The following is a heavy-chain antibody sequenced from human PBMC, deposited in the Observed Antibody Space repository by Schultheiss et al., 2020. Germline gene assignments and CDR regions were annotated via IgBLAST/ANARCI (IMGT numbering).Heavy chain of an antibody. CDR2: VDYSGTT. CDR1: GGSISSSSYY. V-gene: IGHV4-39*07. Sequence: SETLSLTFTVSGGSISSSSYYWGWIRQHPGKGLEWIGYVDYSGTTYYNPSLKSRVTISADTSKNQFSLKLSSVTAADTAVYYCARDARSSSGSSWPYCYYYCMDVWGKGTTVTVSS. CDR3: ARDARSSSGSSWPYCYYYCMDV. J-gene: IGHJ6*03. D-gene: IGHD6-13*01.